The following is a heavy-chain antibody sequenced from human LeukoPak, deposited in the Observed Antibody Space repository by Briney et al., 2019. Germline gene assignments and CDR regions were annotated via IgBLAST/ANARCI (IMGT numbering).Heavy chain of an antibody. CDR1: GFTVSSTY. D-gene: IGHD6-6*01. Sequence: PGGFLRLSCAASGFTVSSTYVSWVRQAPGKGLEWVSAISGSGGSTYYADSVKGRFTISRDNSKNTLYLQMNSLRAEDTAVYYCAKGIAARKYYGMDVWGQGTTVTVSS. CDR2: ISGSGGST. CDR3: AKGIAARKYYGMDV. V-gene: IGHV3-23*01. J-gene: IGHJ6*02.